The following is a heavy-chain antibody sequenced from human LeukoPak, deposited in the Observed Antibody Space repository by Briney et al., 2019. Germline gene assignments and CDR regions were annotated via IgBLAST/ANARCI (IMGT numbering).Heavy chain of an antibody. D-gene: IGHD3-22*01. CDR2: FDPEDGET. CDR1: GYTLTELS. J-gene: IGHJ4*02. V-gene: IGHV1-24*01. Sequence: ASVKVSCKVSGYTLTELSMHWVRQAPGKGREWMGGFDPEDGETIYTQKFQGRVTMTEDTSTDTAYMELSSLRSEDTAVYYCARAPHWYYDSSGYLDYWGQGTLVTVSS. CDR3: ARAPHWYYDSSGYLDY.